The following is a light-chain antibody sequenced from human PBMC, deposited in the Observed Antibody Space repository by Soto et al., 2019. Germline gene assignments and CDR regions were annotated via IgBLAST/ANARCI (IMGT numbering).Light chain of an antibody. V-gene: IGKV1-12*01. Sequence: DIHVTQSPSSVSASVGDRVTITCRASQAITSWLAWYQQKPGRAPKLLIYSASSLQSGAPSRFTGGGSATDFTRTIASLQPDDAAVYDGHQTRSFPLTFGGGTKVES. CDR1: QAITSW. CDR3: HQTRSFPLT. J-gene: IGKJ4*01. CDR2: SAS.